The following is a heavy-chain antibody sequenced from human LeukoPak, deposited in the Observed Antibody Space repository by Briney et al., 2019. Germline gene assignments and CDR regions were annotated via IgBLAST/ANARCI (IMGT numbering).Heavy chain of an antibody. J-gene: IGHJ4*02. CDR2: ISGDGSST. CDR3: ARGGWGTAIDY. V-gene: IGHV3-74*01. Sequence: PVGSLTLSCAASGFTFSSFWMPWLRHAPGKGLLFVSYISGDGSSTTYADSVKGRFTISRDNAKNTLDLQMNSLRAEDTAVYYCARGGWGTAIDYWAQGTLVTVSS. D-gene: IGHD1-7*01. CDR1: GFTFSSFW.